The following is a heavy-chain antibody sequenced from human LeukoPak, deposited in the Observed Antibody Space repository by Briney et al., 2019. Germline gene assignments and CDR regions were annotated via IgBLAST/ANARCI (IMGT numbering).Heavy chain of an antibody. CDR1: GGTFSSCA. Sequence: SVKVSCKASGGTFSSCAISWVRHAPGQGLEWVGGIIPIFGTANYAQKFQGRVTITTDESTSTAYMELSSLRSEDTAVYFSVQPKANQLLSRVMVYCGEGTLVTVYS. D-gene: IGHD2-2*01. J-gene: IGHJ4*02. V-gene: IGHV1-69*05. CDR2: IIPIFGTA. CDR3: VQPKANQLLSRVMVY.